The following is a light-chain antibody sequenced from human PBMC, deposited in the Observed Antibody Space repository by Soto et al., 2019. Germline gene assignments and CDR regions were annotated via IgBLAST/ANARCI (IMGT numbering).Light chain of an antibody. CDR1: QSISNT. J-gene: IGKJ1*01. V-gene: IGKV3-15*01. CDR2: DAA. CDR3: QQYYTRPHT. Sequence: EVVMTQSPATLSVSPGEGATLSCRASQSISNTFAWYQLRPGQSPRLLIYDAATTATGIPARFSGSGSGTEFTLTISSLQSEDFAVYYCQQYYTRPHTFGQGTKVEIK.